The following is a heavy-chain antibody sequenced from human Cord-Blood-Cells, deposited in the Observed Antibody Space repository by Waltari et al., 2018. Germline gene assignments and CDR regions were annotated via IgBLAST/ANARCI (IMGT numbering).Heavy chain of an antibody. Sequence: QVQLVQSGAEVKKPGASVKVSCKASGYTFTSYGISWVRQAPGQGLEWMGWNSAYNGNRNYAQKLQGRVTMTTDTSTSTAYMELRSLRSDDTAVYYCARSRGYCSSTSCASLGYWGQGTLVTVSS. CDR1: GYTFTSYG. V-gene: IGHV1-18*01. CDR2: NSAYNGNR. D-gene: IGHD2-2*03. J-gene: IGHJ4*02. CDR3: ARSRGYCSSTSCASLGY.